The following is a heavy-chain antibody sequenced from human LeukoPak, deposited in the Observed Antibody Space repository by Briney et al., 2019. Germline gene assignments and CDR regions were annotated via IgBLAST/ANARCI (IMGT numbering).Heavy chain of an antibody. CDR1: GFAFNNAW. CDR3: AKDYAEYDY. V-gene: IGHV3-48*01. CDR2: ISSSSNTI. D-gene: IGHD2/OR15-2a*01. J-gene: IGHJ4*02. Sequence: GGSLRLSCAATGFAFNNAWMTWVRQAPGKGLEWVSYISSSSNTIYYADSVKGRFTISRDNAKNSLYLQMNSLRAEDTAVYYCAKDYAEYDYWGQGTLVTVSS.